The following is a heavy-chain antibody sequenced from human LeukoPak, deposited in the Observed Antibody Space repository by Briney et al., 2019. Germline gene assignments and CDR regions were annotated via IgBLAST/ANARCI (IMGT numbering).Heavy chain of an antibody. V-gene: IGHV3-49*03. J-gene: IGHJ4*02. CDR2: ISSKAFGATP. CDR1: GFSFGDYA. CDR3: TRNTVTVHFDY. Sequence: GGSLRLSCTSVGFSFGDYAVSWFRRAPGKGLEWVGYISSKAFGATPQYAPSVRGRFTISRDDSKSIAHLQMNSLKTEDTAVYYCTRNTVTVHFDYWRQGTPVTVSS. D-gene: IGHD4-17*01.